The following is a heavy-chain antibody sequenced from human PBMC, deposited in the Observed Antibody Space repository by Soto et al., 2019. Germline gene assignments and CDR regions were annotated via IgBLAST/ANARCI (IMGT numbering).Heavy chain of an antibody. J-gene: IGHJ4*02. V-gene: IGHV3-33*01. CDR1: GFTFSRYG. D-gene: IGHD1-1*01. CDR3: AREDDFEDNGLDY. CDR2: RVRDGGQK. Sequence: QVHLVESGGGVVQPVRPLRLSCAASGFTFSRYGMHWVRQAPGKGLEWVGVRVRDGGQKQYADSVRVRFTISRDNSRDTLYLEVNSVTVEDTAVYCCAREDDFEDNGLDYWGQGPLVTVSS.